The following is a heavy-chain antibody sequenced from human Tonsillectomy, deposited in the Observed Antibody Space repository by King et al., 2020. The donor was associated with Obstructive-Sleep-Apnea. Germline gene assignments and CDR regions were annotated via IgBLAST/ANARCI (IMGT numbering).Heavy chain of an antibody. J-gene: IGHJ4*02. CDR3: TTRVVVVVPAARNYFDY. Sequence: EVQLVESGGGLVKPGGSLRLSCAASGFTFSNAWISWVRQAPGKGLEWVGRIKSKTDGGTTDYAAPVKGRFTISRDDSKNTLYLQMNSLKTEDTAVYYCTTRVVVVVPAARNYFDYWGQGTLVTVSS. V-gene: IGHV3-15*01. CDR2: IKSKTDGGTT. D-gene: IGHD2-2*01. CDR1: GFTFSNAW.